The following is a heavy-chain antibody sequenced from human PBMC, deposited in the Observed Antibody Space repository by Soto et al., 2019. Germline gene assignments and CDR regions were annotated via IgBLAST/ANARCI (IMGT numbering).Heavy chain of an antibody. Sequence: QVQLQESGPGLVKPSQTLSLTCTVSGGSISSGAFYWSWIRQHPGKGLEWIGYIHYSGSTYYTPSLKSRGTISVDTSKNQFSLKLSSVTAADTAVYYCARTMVRGVHIDYWGQGTLVTVSS. CDR3: ARTMVRGVHIDY. D-gene: IGHD3-10*01. V-gene: IGHV4-31*03. CDR2: IHYSGST. CDR1: GGSISSGAFY. J-gene: IGHJ4*02.